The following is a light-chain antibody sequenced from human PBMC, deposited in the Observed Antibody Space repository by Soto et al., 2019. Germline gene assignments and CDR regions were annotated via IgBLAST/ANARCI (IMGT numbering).Light chain of an antibody. V-gene: IGKV3-11*01. CDR2: DAS. J-gene: IGKJ4*01. CDR1: QSINRH. CDR3: QQRSNWPPVT. Sequence: EIVLTQSPATLSLSPGERATLSCRASQSINRHLAWYQQKPGQAPRLLILDASDRATGIPARFSGSESGTDFTLTISSLEPEDFAVYYCQQRSNWPPVTFGGGTKVDIK.